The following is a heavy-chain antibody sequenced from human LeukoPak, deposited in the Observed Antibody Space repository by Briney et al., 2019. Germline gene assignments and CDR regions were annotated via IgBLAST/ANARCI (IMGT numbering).Heavy chain of an antibody. V-gene: IGHV3-30*02. CDR2: IRYDGNNK. CDR1: GFTFSDYS. Sequence: PGGSLRLSCAASGFTFSDYSMHWVRQAPGKGLNWVAFIRYDGNNKYYADSVKGRFTISRDNSKNTLYLEMNSLRAEDTAVYYCAKEDSFLVRGGTLNYNYYYMDVWGKGTTVTISS. CDR3: AKEDSFLVRGGTLNYNYYYMDV. D-gene: IGHD3-10*01. J-gene: IGHJ6*03.